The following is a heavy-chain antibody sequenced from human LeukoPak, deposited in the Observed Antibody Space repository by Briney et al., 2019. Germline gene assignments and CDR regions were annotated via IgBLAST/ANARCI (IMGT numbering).Heavy chain of an antibody. CDR1: GFPFSSYS. CDR3: ARDHRLGSSSWCWFDP. J-gene: IGHJ5*02. CDR2: IISSSSYI. D-gene: IGHD6-13*01. V-gene: IGHV3-21*01. Sequence: PGGALSLSFAASGFPFSSYSMNWVRQAPGKGLEWVSSIISSSSYIYYADSVKGRFTISRDNAKNSLYLQMNSLRAEDTAVYYCARDHRLGSSSWCWFDPWGQGTLVTVSS.